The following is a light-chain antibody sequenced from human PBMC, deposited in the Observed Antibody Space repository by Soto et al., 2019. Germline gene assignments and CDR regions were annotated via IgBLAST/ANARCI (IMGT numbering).Light chain of an antibody. V-gene: IGKV1-5*01. CDR3: QQYNNWPET. Sequence: DIQMIKYTSTLSASVGDRVTVTCRASQSISSWLAWYQQKPGKAPKLLIFDASSLESGTPSRFSGSRSGTQFTLTINGLQPEDFAVYYCQQYNNWPETFGQGTKV. CDR1: QSISSW. J-gene: IGKJ1*01. CDR2: DAS.